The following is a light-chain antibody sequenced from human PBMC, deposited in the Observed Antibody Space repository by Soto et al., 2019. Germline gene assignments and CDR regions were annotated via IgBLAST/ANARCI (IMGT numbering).Light chain of an antibody. V-gene: IGLV2-14*03. Sequence: QSVLTQPASVSGSPGQSITTSCTGTRSEIGAYNFVSWYQQHPGEVPKLILYDVNVRPSGVSNRFSGSKSGNTASLTISGLQAEDEADYYCTSWTTSTTMIFGGGTKVTVL. CDR1: RSEIGAYNF. CDR3: TSWTTSTTMI. CDR2: DVN. J-gene: IGLJ2*01.